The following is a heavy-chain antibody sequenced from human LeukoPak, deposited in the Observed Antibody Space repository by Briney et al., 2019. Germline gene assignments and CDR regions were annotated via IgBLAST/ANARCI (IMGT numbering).Heavy chain of an antibody. D-gene: IGHD6-19*01. CDR2: ISYEESNK. Sequence: GGSLRLPFAASGFTFSSYCIHLGRQAPGKGLGVVAVISYEESNKYYADSVKGRCTISRDNSKNTLYLQLTSMRADDTAVYYCAKELAVVGQGIFDSWGQGNLVTVSS. CDR3: AKELAVVGQGIFDS. J-gene: IGHJ4*02. CDR1: GFTFSSYC. V-gene: IGHV3-30*18.